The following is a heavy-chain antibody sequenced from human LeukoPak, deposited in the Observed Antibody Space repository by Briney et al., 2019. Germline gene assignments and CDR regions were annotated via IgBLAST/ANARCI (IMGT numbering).Heavy chain of an antibody. D-gene: IGHD4-17*01. CDR2: IKPNSGGT. V-gene: IGHV1-2*02. Sequence: ASVKVSCKASGYSFADYYMHWVRQAPGQGLEWMGWIKPNSGGTRSAQKFQGRVTMTRDTSISTAYMELSSLRYDDTAVYYCAIPRDGTTSYYWYFDLWGRGTLVTVSS. CDR1: GYSFADYY. CDR3: AIPRDGTTSYYWYFDL. J-gene: IGHJ2*01.